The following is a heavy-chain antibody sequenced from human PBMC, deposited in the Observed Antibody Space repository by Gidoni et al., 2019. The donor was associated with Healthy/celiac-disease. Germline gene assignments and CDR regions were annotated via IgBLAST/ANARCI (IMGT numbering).Heavy chain of an antibody. CDR3: ARLGGYFQH. CDR1: GGSISSSSYY. Sequence: LQLQESGPGLLKPSETLSLPCTVSGGSISSSSYYWGWIRQPPGKGLEWIGSIYYSGSTYYNPSLKSRVTISVDTSKNQFSLKLSSVTAADTAVYYCARLGGYFQHWGQGTLVTVSS. D-gene: IGHD3-16*01. V-gene: IGHV4-39*01. J-gene: IGHJ1*01. CDR2: IYYSGST.